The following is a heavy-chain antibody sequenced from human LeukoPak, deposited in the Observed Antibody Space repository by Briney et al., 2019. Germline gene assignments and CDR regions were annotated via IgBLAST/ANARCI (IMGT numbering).Heavy chain of an antibody. CDR1: GYTFTSYG. D-gene: IGHD2-2*01. Sequence: ASVKVSCKASGYTFTSYGISWVRQAPGQGLEWMGWISAYNGNTNYAQKLQGRVTMTTDTSTSTAYMELSSLRSEDTAVYYCARGYCSSTSCYAVDYYYYMDVWGKGTTVTISS. J-gene: IGHJ6*03. CDR2: ISAYNGNT. CDR3: ARGYCSSTSCYAVDYYYYMDV. V-gene: IGHV1-18*01.